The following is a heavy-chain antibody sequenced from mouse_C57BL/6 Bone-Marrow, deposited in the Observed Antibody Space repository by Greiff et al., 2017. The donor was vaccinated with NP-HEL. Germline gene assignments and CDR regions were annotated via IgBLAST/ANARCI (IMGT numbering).Heavy chain of an antibody. J-gene: IGHJ4*01. Sequence: VQLQQPGAELVKPGASVKLSCKASGYTFTSYWMQWVKQRPGQGLEWIGEIDPSDSYTNYNQKFKGKATLTVDTSSSTAYMQLSSLTSEYSAVYYCARDYDYDPYAMDYWGQGTSVTVSS. D-gene: IGHD2-4*01. CDR3: ARDYDYDPYAMDY. CDR1: GYTFTSYW. CDR2: IDPSDSYT. V-gene: IGHV1-50*01.